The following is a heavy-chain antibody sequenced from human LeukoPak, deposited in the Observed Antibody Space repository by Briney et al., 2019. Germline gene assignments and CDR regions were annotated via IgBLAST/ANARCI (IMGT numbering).Heavy chain of an antibody. V-gene: IGHV1-8*01. CDR1: GYTFTSYD. J-gene: IGHJ4*02. D-gene: IGHD2-2*01. CDR3: ARGGGLYCSSTSCYDVGVDY. Sequence: ASVKVSCKASGYTFTSYDINWVRQATGQGLEWMGWMNPNSGNTGYAQKFQGRVTMTRNTSISTAYMGLSSLRSEDTAVYYCARGGGLYCSSTSCYDVGVDYWGQGTLVTVSS. CDR2: MNPNSGNT.